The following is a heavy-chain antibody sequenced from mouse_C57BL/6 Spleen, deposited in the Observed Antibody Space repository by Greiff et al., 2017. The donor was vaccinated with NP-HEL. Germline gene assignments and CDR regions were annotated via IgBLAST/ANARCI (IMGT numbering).Heavy chain of an antibody. CDR2: IDPSDSYT. V-gene: IGHV1-69*01. Sequence: QVQLKQPGAELVMPGASVKLSCKASGYTFTSYWMHWVKQRPGQGLEWIGEIDPSDSYTNYNQKFKGKSTLTVDKSSSTAYMQLSSLTSEDSAVYYCARQLRLRGWFAYWGQGTLVTVSA. D-gene: IGHD3-2*02. J-gene: IGHJ3*01. CDR3: ARQLRLRGWFAY. CDR1: GYTFTSYW.